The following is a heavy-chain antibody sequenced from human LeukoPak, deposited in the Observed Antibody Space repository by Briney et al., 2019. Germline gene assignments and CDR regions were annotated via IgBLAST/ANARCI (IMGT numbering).Heavy chain of an antibody. CDR2: ISGSGGST. J-gene: IGHJ4*02. CDR3: AKDYDSSGYYLGY. V-gene: IGHV3-23*01. Sequence: GGSLRLSCAASGLTFSSYAMSWVRQAPGKGLEWVSAISGSGGSTYYADSVKGRFTISRDNSKNTLYLQMNSLRAEDTAVYYCAKDYDSSGYYLGYWGQGTLVTVSS. CDR1: GLTFSSYA. D-gene: IGHD3-22*01.